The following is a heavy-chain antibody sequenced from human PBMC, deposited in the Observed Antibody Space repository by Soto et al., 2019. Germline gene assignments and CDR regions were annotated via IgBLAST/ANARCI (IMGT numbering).Heavy chain of an antibody. V-gene: IGHV4-39*01. D-gene: IGHD3-9*01. CDR3: AKHNAYDILAGYYEVWLFYYGMDV. Sequence: PAGTLSLTCTVSGGSISSSSYYWGRMRQAPGKGREWIGSIYDSGSTYYNPSVNSRVTIYLDTSKNTISMKQSSETAAETAVYLCAKHNAYDILAGYYEVWLFYYGMDVWGQGTPVTVSS. J-gene: IGHJ6*02. CDR2: IYDSGST. CDR1: GGSISSSSYY.